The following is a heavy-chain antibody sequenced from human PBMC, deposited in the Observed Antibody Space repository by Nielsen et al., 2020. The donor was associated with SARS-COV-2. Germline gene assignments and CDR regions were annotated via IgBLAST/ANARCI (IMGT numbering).Heavy chain of an antibody. Sequence: GGSLRLSYAASGFTFSSYAMSWVRQAPGKGLEWVSAISGSGGSTYYADSVKGRFTISRDNSKNTLYLQMNSLRAEDTAVYYCTKDRHDYGDYYFDYWGQGTLVTVSS. J-gene: IGHJ4*02. D-gene: IGHD4-17*01. CDR3: TKDRHDYGDYYFDY. V-gene: IGHV3-23*01. CDR1: GFTFSSYA. CDR2: ISGSGGST.